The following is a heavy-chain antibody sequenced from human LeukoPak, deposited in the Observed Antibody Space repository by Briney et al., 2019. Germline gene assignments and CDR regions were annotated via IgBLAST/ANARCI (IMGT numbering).Heavy chain of an antibody. V-gene: IGHV4-61*02. J-gene: IGHJ4*02. D-gene: IGHD3-22*01. CDR2: IYTSGST. Sequence: SETLSLTCTGSGGSISSGSYYWSWIRQPAGKGLEWIGRIYTSGSTNYNPSLKSRVTISVDTSKNQFSLKLSSVTAADTAVYYCARGGGSYYYDSSGYFGIDYWGQGTLVTVSS. CDR1: GGSISSGSYY. CDR3: ARGGGSYYYDSSGYFGIDY.